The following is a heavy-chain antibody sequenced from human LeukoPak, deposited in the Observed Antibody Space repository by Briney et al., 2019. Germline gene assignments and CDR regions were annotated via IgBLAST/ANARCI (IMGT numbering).Heavy chain of an antibody. D-gene: IGHD2-2*01. CDR1: GFTFSSDA. Sequence: EGSLRLSCAATGFTFSSDAMTWVRQAPGKGLEWVSSINDNGAATYYADSVKGRFTISRDNSRNTLYLRMNSLRAEDTAVYYCARLGHCSITSCQAFDYWGQGGLVTVSS. V-gene: IGHV3-23*01. J-gene: IGHJ4*02. CDR2: INDNGAAT. CDR3: ARLGHCSITSCQAFDY.